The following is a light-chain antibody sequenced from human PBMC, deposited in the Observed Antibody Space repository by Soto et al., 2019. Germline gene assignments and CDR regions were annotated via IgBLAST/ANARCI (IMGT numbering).Light chain of an antibody. J-gene: IGLJ1*01. CDR2: DNN. CDR1: SSNIGNNY. CDR3: GTWDSSLSAYV. V-gene: IGLV1-51*01. Sequence: QSVLTQAPSVSAAPGQKVTISCSGSSSNIGNNYVSWYQQLPGTAPKLLIYDNNKRPSGIPDRFSGSKSGTSATLGITGLQTGDEADYYCGTWDSSLSAYVFATGPKAIVL.